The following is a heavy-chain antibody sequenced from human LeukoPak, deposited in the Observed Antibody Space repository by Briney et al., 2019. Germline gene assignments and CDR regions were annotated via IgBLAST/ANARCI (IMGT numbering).Heavy chain of an antibody. D-gene: IGHD3-9*01. CDR2: IIPILGIA. J-gene: IGHJ5*02. CDR3: ARGYYDILTGYS. CDR1: GYTFTSYG. V-gene: IGHV1-69*04. Sequence: VASVKVSCKASGYTFTSYGISWVRQAPGQGLEWMGRIIPILGIANYAQKFQGRVTITADKSTSTAYMELSSLRSEDTAVYYCARGYYDILTGYSWGQGTLVTVSS.